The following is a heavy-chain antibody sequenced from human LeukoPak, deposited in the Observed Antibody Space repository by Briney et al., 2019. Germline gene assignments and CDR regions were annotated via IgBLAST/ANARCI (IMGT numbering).Heavy chain of an antibody. CDR3: ARNPATGKAPKPRDH. J-gene: IGHJ4*02. V-gene: IGHV3-23*01. D-gene: IGHD5-24*01. CDR2: INDNGGRA. Sequence: GGSLRLSCAASGFTFSTYAMSWVRQAPGRGLEWVSTINDNGGRAYYADSVKGRFTISRVKSNNTVFLQMNSLRPEDAAVYFCARNPATGKAPKPRDHWGQGTLVTVSS. CDR1: GFTFSTYA.